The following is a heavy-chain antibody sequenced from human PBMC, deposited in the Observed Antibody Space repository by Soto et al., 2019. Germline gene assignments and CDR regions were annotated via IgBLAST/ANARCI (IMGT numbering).Heavy chain of an antibody. CDR3: ARDQPGGRYMDV. Sequence: ASVKVSCKASGYTFTGYYMHWVRQAPGQGLEWMGWINPNSGGTNYAQKFRGWVTMTRDTSISTAYMELSRLRSDDTAVYYCARDQPGGRYMDVWGKGTTVTVSS. CDR2: INPNSGGT. D-gene: IGHD2-2*01. J-gene: IGHJ6*03. V-gene: IGHV1-2*04. CDR1: GYTFTGYY.